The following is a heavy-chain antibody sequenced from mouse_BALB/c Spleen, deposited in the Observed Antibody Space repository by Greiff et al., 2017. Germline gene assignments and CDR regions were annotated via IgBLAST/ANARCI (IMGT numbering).Heavy chain of an antibody. V-gene: IGHV3-6*02. CDR3: ARAPLYDGYYGDYFDY. CDR2: ISYDGSN. D-gene: IGHD2-3*01. CDR1: GYSITSGYF. J-gene: IGHJ2*01. Sequence: EVQLQQSGPGLVKPSQSLSLTCSVTGYSITSGYFWNWIRQFPGNKLEWMGYISYDGSNNYNPSLKNRISITRYTSKNQFFLKLNSVTTEDTATYYSARAPLYDGYYGDYFDYWGQGTTLTVSS.